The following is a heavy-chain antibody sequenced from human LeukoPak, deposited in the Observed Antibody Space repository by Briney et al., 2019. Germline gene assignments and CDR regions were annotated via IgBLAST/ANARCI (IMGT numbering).Heavy chain of an antibody. CDR2: IYYSGST. V-gene: IGHV4-59*01. D-gene: IGHD6-6*01. Sequence: PSETLSLTCTVSGGSISSYYWSWIRQPPGKGLEWIGYIYYSGSTNYNPSLKSRVTISVDTSKNQFSLKLNSVTAADTAVYYCARDLVHSSSCGLGSWGQGTLVTVSS. CDR1: GGSISSYY. CDR3: ARDLVHSSSCGLGS. J-gene: IGHJ5*02.